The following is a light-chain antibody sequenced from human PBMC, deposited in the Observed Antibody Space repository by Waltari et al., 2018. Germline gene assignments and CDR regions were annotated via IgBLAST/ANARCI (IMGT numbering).Light chain of an antibody. Sequence: EILMTQSPATLSVSPGARATLPCRASQSISSDLAWYQQKPGQAPRLLVYAASTQATGVPGRFSGSGSGTDFTLTINNLQPEDSAVYYCQQYYLWPPLTFGGGTKVEIK. CDR2: AAS. V-gene: IGKV3-15*01. CDR1: QSISSD. CDR3: QQYYLWPPLT. J-gene: IGKJ4*01.